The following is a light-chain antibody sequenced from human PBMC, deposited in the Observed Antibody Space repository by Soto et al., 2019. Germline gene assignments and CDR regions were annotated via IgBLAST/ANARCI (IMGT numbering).Light chain of an antibody. CDR1: QSISNF. J-gene: IGKJ4*01. Sequence: EIVLTQSPATLSLSPGDSATLSCRASQSISNFLAWYQQKPGQAPRILIYDASHRVTGVPGRFSGSGSGTDFTLTISSLEPDDFAVYHCQQRTTGTFGGGTKVEI. CDR2: DAS. V-gene: IGKV3-11*01. CDR3: QQRTTGT.